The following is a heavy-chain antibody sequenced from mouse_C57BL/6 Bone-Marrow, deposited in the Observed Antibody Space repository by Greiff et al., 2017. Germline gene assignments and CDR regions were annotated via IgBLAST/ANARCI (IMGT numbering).Heavy chain of an antibody. V-gene: IGHV1-50*01. Sequence: QVQLQQPGAELVKPGASVKLSCKASGYTFTSYWVQWVKQRPGQGLEWIGEIDPSDSYTNYNQKFKGKATLTVDTSSSTAYMQLSSLTSEDSAVYYCASWVYAMDYWGQGTSVTVSS. CDR3: ASWVYAMDY. CDR2: IDPSDSYT. D-gene: IGHD4-1*01. CDR1: GYTFTSYW. J-gene: IGHJ4*01.